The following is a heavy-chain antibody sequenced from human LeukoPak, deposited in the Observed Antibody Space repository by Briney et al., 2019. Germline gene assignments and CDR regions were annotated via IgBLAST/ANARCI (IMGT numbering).Heavy chain of an antibody. Sequence: GGTLRLSCAASGFPFSTYGMSWVRQAPGKGLEWVSGISGRGGGTDYADSVKGRFAISRDNSKNTLYLQMNSLRAEDTAVYYCAKSYRPYCTNGVCYTLDYWGQGTLVTVSS. J-gene: IGHJ4*02. CDR3: AKSYRPYCTNGVCYTLDY. CDR2: ISGRGGGT. CDR1: GFPFSTYG. V-gene: IGHV3-23*01. D-gene: IGHD2-8*01.